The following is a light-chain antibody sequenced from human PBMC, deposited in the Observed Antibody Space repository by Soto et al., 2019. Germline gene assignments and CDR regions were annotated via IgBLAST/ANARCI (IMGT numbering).Light chain of an antibody. CDR2: DVN. V-gene: IGLV2-18*02. J-gene: IGLJ1*01. CDR1: TSDIDNYDS. Sequence: QSVLTQPPSVSGSPGQSVTISCTGTTSDIDNYDSVSWYQQAPGTAPKLIIYDVNNRPSGAPDRFSGSTSGNTASLTISRLQAEDETDYYCSSYTSSSTPYVFGTGTKLTVL. CDR3: SSYTSSSTPYV.